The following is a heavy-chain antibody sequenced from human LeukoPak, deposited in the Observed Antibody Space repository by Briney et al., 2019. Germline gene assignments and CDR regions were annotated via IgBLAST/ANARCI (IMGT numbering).Heavy chain of an antibody. V-gene: IGHV3-23*01. CDR1: GFTFSSYA. D-gene: IGHD5-24*01. CDR2: IGAGGTFT. Sequence: GGSLRLSCTASGFTFSSYAMNWVRQAPGKGLEWVSGIGAGGTFTYYADSVKGRFTIFRDNSRNTLYLQMNSLRADDTAVYYCGMAMDVWGRGTTVTVSS. CDR3: GMAMDV. J-gene: IGHJ6*02.